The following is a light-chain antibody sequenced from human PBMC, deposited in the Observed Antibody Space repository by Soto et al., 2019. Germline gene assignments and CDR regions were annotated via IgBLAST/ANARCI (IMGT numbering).Light chain of an antibody. J-gene: IGKJ4*01. CDR3: QQTYSTPLT. CDR2: AAS. V-gene: IGKV1-39*01. CDR1: QTINND. Sequence: DIQMTQSPSSLSASVGDRVTITCRASQTINNDLNWYQEKPGKAPKLLIYAASQSGVPSRFSGTGSGTDFTLTINSLQPEDFATYYCQQTYSTPLTVGGGTKVEIK.